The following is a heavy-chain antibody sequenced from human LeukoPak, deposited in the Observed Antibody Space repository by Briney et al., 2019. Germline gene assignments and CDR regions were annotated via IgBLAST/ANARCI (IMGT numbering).Heavy chain of an antibody. CDR1: GFTFSNYG. CDR3: AGGAGVYYYGMDV. V-gene: IGHV3-23*01. J-gene: IGHJ6*02. CDR2: ISGGGSAT. Sequence: PGGSLRLSCAASGFTFSNYGLSWVRQAPGKGLEWVSAISGGGSATYYADSEKGRFTISRDNSKNTLFLQMNTLRADDTAVYYCAGGAGVYYYGMDVWGQGTSVTVSS.